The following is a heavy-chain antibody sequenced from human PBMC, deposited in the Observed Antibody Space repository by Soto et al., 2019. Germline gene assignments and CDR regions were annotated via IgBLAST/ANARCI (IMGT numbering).Heavy chain of an antibody. J-gene: IGHJ3*02. D-gene: IGHD6-19*01. CDR2: ISWNSGSI. CDR3: AKAISSGWFMEDAFDI. CDR1: GFTFDDYA. V-gene: IGHV3-9*01. Sequence: EVQLVESGGGLVQPGRSLRFSCAASGFTFDDYAMHWVRQAPGKGLEWVSGISWNSGSIGYADSVKGRFTISRDNAKNSLYLQMNSLRAEDTALYYCAKAISSGWFMEDAFDIWGQGTMVTVSS.